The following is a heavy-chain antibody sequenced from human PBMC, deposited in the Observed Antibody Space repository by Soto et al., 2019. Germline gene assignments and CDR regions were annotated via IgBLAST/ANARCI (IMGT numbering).Heavy chain of an antibody. Sequence: QVQLVQSGAEVTKPGASVKVSCRASGYTFTRYSVHWVRQAPGQGLGWRGWITPNTGGTRFAPKFEGRVTLTTDPSVRTVYMEVRSLRSDDTAVFYCSVYFDGLQEASFWGQGTLVTVTS. V-gene: IGHV1-2*02. CDR3: SVYFDGLQEASF. CDR1: GYTFTRYS. CDR2: ITPNTGGT. J-gene: IGHJ1*01. D-gene: IGHD2-8*01.